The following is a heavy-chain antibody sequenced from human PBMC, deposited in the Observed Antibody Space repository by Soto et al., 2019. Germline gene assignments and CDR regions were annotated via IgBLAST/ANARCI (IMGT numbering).Heavy chain of an antibody. V-gene: IGHV4-39*01. CDR3: ARLSFGYDMDV. D-gene: IGHD3-16*01. J-gene: IGHJ6*02. Sequence: QLQLQESGPGLVKPSETLSLTCTVSGGSISSSRHYWAWIRQPAGKGLEWIGRVFYSGRTYYNPSLRSRVTISVATSKNQFSLNVSAVSAAYTALYYCARLSFGYDMDVWGQGTTVTVSS. CDR1: GGSISSSRHY. CDR2: VFYSGRT.